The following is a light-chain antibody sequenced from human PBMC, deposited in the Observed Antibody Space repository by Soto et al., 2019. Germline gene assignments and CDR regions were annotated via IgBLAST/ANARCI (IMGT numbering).Light chain of an antibody. CDR1: SSNIGAGYD. J-gene: IGLJ1*01. CDR3: QSYDSSLSGSYV. Sequence: QHVLTQPPSVSGAPGQRVTISCTGSSSNIGAGYDVHWYQQLPGTAPKLLIYGNSNRPSGVPDRFSGSKSGTSASLAITGLQAEDEADYYCQSYDSSLSGSYVFGTGTKVTVL. V-gene: IGLV1-40*01. CDR2: GNS.